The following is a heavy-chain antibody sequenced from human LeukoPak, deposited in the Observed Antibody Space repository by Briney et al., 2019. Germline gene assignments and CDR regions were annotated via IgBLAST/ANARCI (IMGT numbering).Heavy chain of an antibody. D-gene: IGHD2-15*01. V-gene: IGHV3-30*18. CDR1: GFTFSSYG. CDR2: IATDGSFA. Sequence: GGSLRLSCAASGFTFSSYGMHWVRQAPGKGLEWLAGIATDGSFAYYADSVKGRFTLSRDNSKNTLYLQMNSLRAEDTAVYYCAKANCGGSCYGEHYYYYMDVWGKGTTVTVSS. J-gene: IGHJ6*03. CDR3: AKANCGGSCYGEHYYYYMDV.